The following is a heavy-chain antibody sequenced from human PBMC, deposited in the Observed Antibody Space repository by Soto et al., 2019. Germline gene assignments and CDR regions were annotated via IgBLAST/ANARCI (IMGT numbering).Heavy chain of an antibody. CDR1: GCPIRTYDYY. CDR3: ARSTGRY. J-gene: IGHJ4*02. CDR2: IYYSGST. D-gene: IGHD2-15*01. Sequence: SETLSPTFSPSGCPIRTYDYYWTWIRQSPGKGLEWMGYIYYSGSTYYNPSLKRRLTISMDTSKNQFSLKLTSVTVADTAVYYCARSTGRYWGQGTQVT. V-gene: IGHV4-30-4*02.